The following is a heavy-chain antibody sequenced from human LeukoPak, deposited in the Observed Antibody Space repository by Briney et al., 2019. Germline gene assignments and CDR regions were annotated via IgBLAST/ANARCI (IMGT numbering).Heavy chain of an antibody. CDR1: GFTFSSYA. CDR2: ISGSGGST. CDR3: ARVYYYDSSGYYSGAFDI. Sequence: GGSLRLSCAASGFTFSSYAMSWVRQAPGKGLEWVSAISGSGGSTYYADSVKGRFTISRDNSKNTLYLQMNSLRAEDTAVYYCARVYYYDSSGYYSGAFDIWGQGTMVTVSS. J-gene: IGHJ3*02. V-gene: IGHV3-23*01. D-gene: IGHD3-22*01.